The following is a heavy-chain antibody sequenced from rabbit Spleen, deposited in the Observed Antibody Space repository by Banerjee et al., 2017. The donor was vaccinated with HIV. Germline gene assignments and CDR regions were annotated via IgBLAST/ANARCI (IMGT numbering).Heavy chain of an antibody. CDR2: IDPVFGST. Sequence: QEQLVETGGGLVQPGGSLTLSCKASGFDFSRYGMSWVRQAPGKGLEWIGYIDPVFGSTYYASWVNGRFSISRENTQNTVSLQMNSLTAADTATYFCARGSATMTMVITGYFLSLWGPGTLVTVS. CDR1: GFDFSRYG. J-gene: IGHJ4*01. V-gene: IGHV1S47*01. D-gene: IGHD2-1*01. CDR3: ARGSATMTMVITGYFLSL.